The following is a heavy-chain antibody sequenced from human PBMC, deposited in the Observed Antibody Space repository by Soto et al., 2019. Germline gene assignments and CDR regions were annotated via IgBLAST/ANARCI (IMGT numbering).Heavy chain of an antibody. Sequence: GGSLRLSCAATGFTFSDLAMSWVRQAPGKGLEWVSRIYGGGNGPHYADSVKGRVTISRDNSKNTLYLQMNSLRAEDTAVYYCAKMEGMDPWAYSFDYWGQGTLVTAPQ. J-gene: IGHJ4*02. CDR3: AKMEGMDPWAYSFDY. CDR2: IYGGGNGP. CDR1: GFTFSDLA. D-gene: IGHD2-2*03. V-gene: IGHV3-23*01.